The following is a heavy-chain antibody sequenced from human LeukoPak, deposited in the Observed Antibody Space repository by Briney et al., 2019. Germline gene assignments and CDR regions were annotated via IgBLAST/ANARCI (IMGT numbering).Heavy chain of an antibody. V-gene: IGHV4-59*01. J-gene: IGHJ4*02. Sequence: SETLSLTCTVSGGSISSYYWSWIRQPPGKGLEWIGYIYYSGSTNYNPSLKSRVTISVHTSKNQFSLKLSSVTAADTAVYYCARDLSMLRGVISPFDYWGQGTLVTVSS. CDR2: IYYSGST. D-gene: IGHD3-10*01. CDR1: GGSISSYY. CDR3: ARDLSMLRGVISPFDY.